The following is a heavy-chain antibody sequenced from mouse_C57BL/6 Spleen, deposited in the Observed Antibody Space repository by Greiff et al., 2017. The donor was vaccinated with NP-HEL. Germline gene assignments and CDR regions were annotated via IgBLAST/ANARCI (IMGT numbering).Heavy chain of an antibody. V-gene: IGHV1-43*01. CDR1: GYSFTGYY. CDR3: ARAYDGYYAWFAY. Sequence: EVQLQQSGPELVKPGASVKISCKASGYSFTGYYMHWVKQSSEKSLEWIGEINPRTGGTSYNQKFKGKATLTVDKSSSTAYMQLKSLTSEDSAVYYCARAYDGYYAWFAYWGQGTLVTVSA. D-gene: IGHD2-3*01. J-gene: IGHJ3*01. CDR2: INPRTGGT.